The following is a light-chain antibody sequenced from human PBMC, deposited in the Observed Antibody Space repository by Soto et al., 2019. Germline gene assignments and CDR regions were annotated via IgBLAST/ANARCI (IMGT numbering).Light chain of an antibody. V-gene: IGKV3-20*01. Sequence: DIDLTQSPGTLSVSPGDRATLSCRASERVSDNYLAWYQQRAGQAPRLVIYGASCWPSAVPYRFSGSGSGADFTLTISRLEQEDFAVYYCQQYGSSPLTFGGGTKVEIK. J-gene: IGKJ4*01. CDR1: ERVSDNY. CDR3: QQYGSSPLT. CDR2: GAS.